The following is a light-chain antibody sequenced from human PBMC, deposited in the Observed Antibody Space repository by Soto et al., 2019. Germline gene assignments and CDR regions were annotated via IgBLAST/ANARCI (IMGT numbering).Light chain of an antibody. V-gene: IGKV3-20*01. CDR2: GAS. J-gene: IGKJ1*01. CDR1: QSLSSIH. CDR3: QQYVSSRT. Sequence: EIVLTQSPGTLSLSPGERATLSCRASQSLSSIHLAWHQQKPGQAPRLLIYGASSRATGIPDRFSGSGSGTDFTLTISRLEPEDFAVYYCQQYVSSRTFGQGTKVDIK.